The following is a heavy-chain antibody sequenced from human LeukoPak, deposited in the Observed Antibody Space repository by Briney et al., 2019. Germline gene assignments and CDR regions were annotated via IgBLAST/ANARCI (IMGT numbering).Heavy chain of an antibody. CDR2: IIPIFGTA. D-gene: IGHD2-21*02. Sequence: SVKVSCKASGGTFSSYAISWVRQAPGQGLEWMGGIIPIFGTANYAQKFQGRVTITADKSTSTAYMELSSLRSEDTAVYYCARETVEHGGRVTYDYWGQGTLVTVSS. CDR3: ARETVEHGGRVTYDY. J-gene: IGHJ4*02. V-gene: IGHV1-69*06. CDR1: GGTFSSYA.